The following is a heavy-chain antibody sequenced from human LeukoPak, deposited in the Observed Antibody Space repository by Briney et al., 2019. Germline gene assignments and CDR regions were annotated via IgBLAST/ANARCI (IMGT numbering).Heavy chain of an antibody. D-gene: IGHD2-2*01. V-gene: IGHV4-39*07. CDR2: INHSGST. CDR3: ARGAEDIVVVPAARSFDY. CDR1: GGSISSSIYY. Sequence: SETLSLTCTVSGGSISSSIYYWSWIRQPPGKGLEWIGEINHSGSTNYNPSLKSRVTISVDTSKNQFSLKLSSVTAADTAVYYCARGAEDIVVVPAARSFDYWGQGTLVTVSS. J-gene: IGHJ4*02.